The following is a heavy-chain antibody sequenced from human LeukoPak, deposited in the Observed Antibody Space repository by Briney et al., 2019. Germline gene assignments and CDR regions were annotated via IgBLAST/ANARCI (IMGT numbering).Heavy chain of an antibody. CDR2: INHSGST. J-gene: IGHJ3*02. CDR3: ARVTEDSSGYYYAWDAFDI. Sequence: SETLSLTCAVYGGSFSGYYWSWIRQPPGKGLEWIGEINHSGSTNYNPSLKSRVTISVDTSKNQFSLKLSSVTAADTAVYYCARVTEDSSGYYYAWDAFDIWGQGTMVTVSS. CDR1: GGSFSGYY. V-gene: IGHV4-34*01. D-gene: IGHD3-22*01.